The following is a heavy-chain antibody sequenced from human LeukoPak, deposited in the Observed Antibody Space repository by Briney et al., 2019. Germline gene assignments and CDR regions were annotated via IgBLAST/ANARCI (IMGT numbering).Heavy chain of an antibody. V-gene: IGHV3-23*01. CDR3: ARQHTAWYVDY. CDR1: GFSFSNYA. CDR2: VSASGAST. J-gene: IGHJ4*02. Sequence: PGGSLRLSCAASGFSFSNYAMSWVRQAPGKGLEWVSGVSASGASTYSEDSVKGRFIISRDNSKNTVFLQMNSLRVEDTAVYYCARQHTAWYVDYWGQGILVTVS. D-gene: IGHD1-1*01.